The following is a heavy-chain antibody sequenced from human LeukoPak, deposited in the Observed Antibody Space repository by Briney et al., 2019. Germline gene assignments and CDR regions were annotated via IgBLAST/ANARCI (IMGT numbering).Heavy chain of an antibody. V-gene: IGHV3-11*01. Sequence: GGSLRLSCAASGFTFSDYYMSWIRQAPGKGLEWVSYISSSGSTIYYADSVKGRFTISRDNAKNSLYLQMNSLRAEDTAVYYCARVGGAIAPWFGESHQDQNWFDPWGQGTLVTVSS. D-gene: IGHD3-10*01. CDR1: GFTFSDYY. CDR3: ARVGGAIAPWFGESHQDQNWFDP. J-gene: IGHJ5*02. CDR2: ISSSGSTI.